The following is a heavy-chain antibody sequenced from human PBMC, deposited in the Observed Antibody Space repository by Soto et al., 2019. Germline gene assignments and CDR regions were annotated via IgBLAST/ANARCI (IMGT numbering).Heavy chain of an antibody. CDR3: ARGLDRGLLWFGELQNWFDP. V-gene: IGHV4-34*01. Sequence: LETLSLTCAVYGGSFSGYYWSWIRQPPGKGLEWIGEINHSGSTNYNPSLKSRVTISVDTSKNQFSLKLSSVTAADTAVYYCARGLDRGLLWFGELQNWFDPWGQGTLVTVSS. D-gene: IGHD3-10*01. CDR2: INHSGST. CDR1: GGSFSGYY. J-gene: IGHJ5*02.